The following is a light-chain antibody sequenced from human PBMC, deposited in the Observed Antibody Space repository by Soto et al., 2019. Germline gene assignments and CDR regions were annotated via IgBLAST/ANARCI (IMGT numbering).Light chain of an antibody. J-gene: IGKJ4*01. CDR2: DTS. CDR3: QQRWRWPIT. CDR1: QSVSGQ. Sequence: EIVLTQSPATLSLSPGQRATLSCRASQSVSGQLAWYQHKPGQAPRLLIYDTSNRATGIPARFSGSGSGTDFTLTISSLEFGDSAVYYCQQRWRWPITFGGGTKGEIK. V-gene: IGKV3-11*01.